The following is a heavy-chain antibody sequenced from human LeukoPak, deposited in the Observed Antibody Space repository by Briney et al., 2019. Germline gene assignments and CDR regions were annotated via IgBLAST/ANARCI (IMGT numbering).Heavy chain of an antibody. V-gene: IGHV5-51*07. J-gene: IGHJ3*01. CDR3: ARRLWTGYNDAFDV. CDR1: GYSFNNYW. CDR2: IYPGDSDI. Sequence: GESLKISCKGSGYSFNNYWIGWVHQMPGKGLEWMGIIYPGDSDIRYSPSFQGQVTISADKYINTAYLQWSSLKASDTAMYYCARRLWTGYNDAFDVWGQGTMVTVSS. D-gene: IGHD3/OR15-3a*01.